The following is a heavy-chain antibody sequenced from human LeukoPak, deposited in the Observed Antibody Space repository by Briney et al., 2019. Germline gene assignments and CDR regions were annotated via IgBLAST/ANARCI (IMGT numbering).Heavy chain of an antibody. D-gene: IGHD5-18*01. CDR2: INHSGST. Sequence: PSGTLSLTCAVYGGSFSGYYWSWIRQPPGKGLEWIGEINHSGSTNYNPSLKSRVTISVDTSKNQFSLKLSSVTAADTAVYYCASRSDGGYSYGYLDYWGQGTLVTVSS. J-gene: IGHJ4*02. CDR1: GGSFSGYY. CDR3: ASRSDGGYSYGYLDY. V-gene: IGHV4-34*01.